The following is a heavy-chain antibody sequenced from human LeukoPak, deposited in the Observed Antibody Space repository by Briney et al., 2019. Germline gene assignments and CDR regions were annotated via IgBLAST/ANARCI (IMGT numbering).Heavy chain of an antibody. D-gene: IGHD6-19*01. V-gene: IGHV3-53*01. J-gene: IGHJ4*02. CDR3: ARGRFSSGWHFDY. CDR2: IYSGGST. Sequence: PGGSLRLSCAASGFTFDDFDMSWVRQSPGKGLEWVSLIYSGGSTYYADSVKGRFTISRDNSKNTLYLQMNSLSADDTAVYYCARGRFSSGWHFDYWGQGTLVSVSS. CDR1: GFTFDDFD.